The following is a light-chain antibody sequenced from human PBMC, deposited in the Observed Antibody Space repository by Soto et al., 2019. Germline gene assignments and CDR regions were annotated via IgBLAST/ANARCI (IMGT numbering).Light chain of an antibody. V-gene: IGKV1-39*01. CDR2: AAS. CDR1: EIIISH. J-gene: IGKJ5*01. CDR3: QQSYSTPSIT. Sequence: SSLSASVGDIVTIPCRTSEIIISHFPSSQQKPGKAPKLLIYAASSLQSGVPSRFSGSGSGTDFTLTISSLQPEDFATYYCQQSYSTPSITFGQGTRLEIK.